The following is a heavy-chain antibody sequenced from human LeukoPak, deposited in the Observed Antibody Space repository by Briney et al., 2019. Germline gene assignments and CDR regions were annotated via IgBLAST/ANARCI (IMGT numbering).Heavy chain of an antibody. CDR3: ARDHRLSYSRHYVDY. V-gene: IGHV3-48*03. J-gene: IGHJ4*02. CDR1: GFTFSSYE. Sequence: PGGSLRLSCAASGFTFSSYEMSWVRQAPGKGLEWLSYISGGGEIVYYADSVKGRFTISRDNAKNSLYLQMNSLRAEDTAVYYCARDHRLSYSRHYVDYWGQGTLVTVSS. CDR2: ISGGGEIV. D-gene: IGHD6-13*01.